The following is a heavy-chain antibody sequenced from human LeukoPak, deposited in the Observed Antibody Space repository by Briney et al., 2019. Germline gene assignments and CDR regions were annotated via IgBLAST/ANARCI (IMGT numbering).Heavy chain of an antibody. CDR1: GGSISSSSYY. J-gene: IGHJ4*02. V-gene: IGHV4-39*07. CDR2: IYYSGST. CDR3: ARGSGVVPAAIRLYYFDY. Sequence: PSETLSLTCTVSGGSISSSSYYWGWIRQPPGKGLEWIGSIYYSGSTYYNPSLKSRVTISVDTSKNQFSLKLSSVTAADPAVYYCARGSGVVPAAIRLYYFDYWGQGTLVSVSS. D-gene: IGHD2-2*02.